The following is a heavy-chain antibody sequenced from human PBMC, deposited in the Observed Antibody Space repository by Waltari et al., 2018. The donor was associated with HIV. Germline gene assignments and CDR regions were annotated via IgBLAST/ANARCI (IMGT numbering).Heavy chain of an antibody. D-gene: IGHD5-12*01. CDR3: ATQDGSFGY. CDR2: IKQDGSEK. Sequence: EVQLVESGGGLVQPGGSLGLSCAASGFPFTSSWLPLLPPPPWVRQAPGKGLEWVANIKQDGSEKHYVDAVKGRFTISRDNAKSSLYLQMKSLRAEDTAVYYCATQDGSFGYWGQGTLVTVSS. CDR1: GFPFTSSW. V-gene: IGHV3-7*01. J-gene: IGHJ4*02.